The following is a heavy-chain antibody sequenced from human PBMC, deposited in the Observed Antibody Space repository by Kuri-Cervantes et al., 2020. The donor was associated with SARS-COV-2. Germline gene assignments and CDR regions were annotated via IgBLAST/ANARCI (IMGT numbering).Heavy chain of an antibody. CDR2: IDWDDDK. CDR1: GFSLSTSGMR. CDR3: ARTAGTIFGVSYYFDY. D-gene: IGHD3-3*01. V-gene: IGHV2-70*04. Sequence: SGPTLVKPTQTLTLTCTFSGFSLSTSGMRVSWIRQPPGKALEWLARIDWDDDKFYSTSLKTRLTISKDTSKSQVVLTMTNMDPVDTATYYCARTAGTIFGVSYYFDYWGQGTLVTVS. J-gene: IGHJ4*02.